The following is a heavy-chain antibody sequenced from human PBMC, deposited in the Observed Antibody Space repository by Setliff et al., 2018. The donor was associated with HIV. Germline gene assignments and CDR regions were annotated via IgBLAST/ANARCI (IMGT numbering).Heavy chain of an antibody. D-gene: IGHD2-15*01. CDR3: AKDGISGGAYPPYYFDY. J-gene: IGHJ4*01. V-gene: IGHV3-23*01. Sequence: GESLKISCAASGFTFNTYAMSWVRQAPGKGLEWVSVISGSGGSTFYADSVEGRFTISRDNSKNTLYLQMNRLRVEDTAVYYCAKDGISGGAYPPYYFDYWGHGTLVTVSS. CDR1: GFTFNTYA. CDR2: ISGSGGST.